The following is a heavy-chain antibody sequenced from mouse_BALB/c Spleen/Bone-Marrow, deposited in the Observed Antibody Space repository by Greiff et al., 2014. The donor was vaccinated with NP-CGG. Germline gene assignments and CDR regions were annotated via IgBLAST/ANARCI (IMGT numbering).Heavy chain of an antibody. J-gene: IGHJ4*01. V-gene: IGHV2-9*02. Sequence: VQLQESGPGLVAPSQSLSITCTVSGFSLTSYGVHWVRQPPGKGLEWLGVIWAGGSTNYNSALMSRPSISKDNSESQVFLKMNSLQTDDTAMYYCARGSLLRLRYYAMDYWGQGTSVTVSS. CDR1: GFSLTSYG. CDR3: ARGSLLRLRYYAMDY. D-gene: IGHD1-2*01. CDR2: IWAGGST.